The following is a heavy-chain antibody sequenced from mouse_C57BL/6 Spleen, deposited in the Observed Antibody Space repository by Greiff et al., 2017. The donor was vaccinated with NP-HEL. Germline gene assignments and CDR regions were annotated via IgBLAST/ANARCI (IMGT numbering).Heavy chain of an antibody. CDR3: ARHEPYGSSGGFAY. D-gene: IGHD1-1*01. CDR2: INSDGGST. CDR1: EYEFPSHD. Sequence: EVQRVESGGGLVQPGESLKLSCESNEYEFPSHDMSWVRKTPEKRLELVAAINSDGGSTYYPDNMERRFIISRDITKKTLYLQMSSLRSEDTALYYCARHEPYGSSGGFAYWGQGTLVTVSA. J-gene: IGHJ3*01. V-gene: IGHV5-2*01.